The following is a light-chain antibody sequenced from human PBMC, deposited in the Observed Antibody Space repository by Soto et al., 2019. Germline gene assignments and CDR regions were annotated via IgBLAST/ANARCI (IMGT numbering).Light chain of an antibody. Sequence: VMTQAPATLSVSPWERATLSCRASQSLSSSFLAWYQQKPGQAPRLLIYSSSNRATGIPDRFSGGGSGTDFTLTISRLEPADFAVYYCQQYGRSPLTFGGGTKVDIK. J-gene: IGKJ4*01. CDR2: SSS. CDR1: QSLSSSF. V-gene: IGKV3-20*01. CDR3: QQYGRSPLT.